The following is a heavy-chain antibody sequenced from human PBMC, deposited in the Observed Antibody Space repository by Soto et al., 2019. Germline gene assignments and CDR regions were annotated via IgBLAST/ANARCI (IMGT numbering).Heavy chain of an antibody. CDR3: ARDLALGYSSGWFNY. V-gene: IGHV3-30-3*01. Sequence: QVQRVESGGGVVQPGRSLGLSCAASGFTFSSYAMHWLRQAPGKGLEWVAVISYDGSNKYYADSVKGRFTISRDNSKNTLYLQMNSLRAEDTAVYYCARDLALGYSSGWFNYWGQGTLVTVSS. CDR1: GFTFSSYA. D-gene: IGHD6-19*01. J-gene: IGHJ4*02. CDR2: ISYDGSNK.